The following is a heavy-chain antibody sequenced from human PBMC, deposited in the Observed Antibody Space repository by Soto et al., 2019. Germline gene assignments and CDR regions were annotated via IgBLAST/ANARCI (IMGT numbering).Heavy chain of an antibody. CDR2: IYDSGST. V-gene: IGHV4-31*01. J-gene: IGHJ4*02. CDR3: ASQATVRYPDY. D-gene: IGHD1-1*01. Sequence: QVELQESGPGLVKPSQTLSLTCTVSGGSISSGGYYWSWIRQHPGKGLEWIGYIYDSGSTYYNPSLKTLVIISVDTSKNQFSLKLSSVTAADTAVYYCASQATVRYPDYCGEGTLVTVSS. CDR1: GGSISSGGYY.